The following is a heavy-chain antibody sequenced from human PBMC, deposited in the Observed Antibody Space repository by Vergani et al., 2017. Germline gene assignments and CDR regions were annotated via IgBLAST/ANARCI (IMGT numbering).Heavy chain of an antibody. CDR2: ISPKTGDT. J-gene: IGHJ5*01. Sequence: QVQLMQSGPVLKKPGGSMKVSCQASESTFSDYNIHWVRQAPGQGLQWMGWISPKTGDTDYLQRFQDRVNMTRDASTKTVDLKMTRLTSDDTAIYYCAHSWNFGRRDWFDSWGPGTLVTVSS. CDR1: ESTFSDYN. D-gene: IGHD1-26*01. CDR3: AHSWNFGRRDWFDS. V-gene: IGHV1-2*02.